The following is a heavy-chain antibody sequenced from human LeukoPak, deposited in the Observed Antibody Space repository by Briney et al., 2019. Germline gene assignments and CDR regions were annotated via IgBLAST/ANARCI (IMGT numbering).Heavy chain of an antibody. CDR1: GGPFSGYY. D-gene: IGHD6-19*01. CDR3: ARARGAVAIDS. CDR2: INHSGDT. J-gene: IGHJ4*02. V-gene: IGHV4-34*01. Sequence: SETLSLTFAVYGGPFSGYYWTWIRQPPGTGLEWIGEINHSGDTNYNPSLKSRLTISVVTSKSQFSLKLGAVPAADTAVYYCARARGAVAIDSWGQGTLVTVSS.